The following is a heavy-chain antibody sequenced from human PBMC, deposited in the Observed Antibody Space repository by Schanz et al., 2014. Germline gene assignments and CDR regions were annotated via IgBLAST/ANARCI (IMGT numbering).Heavy chain of an antibody. D-gene: IGHD1-1*01. CDR2: VSSDGNND. Sequence: VQLLESGGGLVQPGGSLRLSCAASGFTFSTHAMHWVRQAPGKGLEWVALVSSDGNNDYYTDSVKGRFTISRDNSKNTVHLQMNSLRPEDTAVYYCARGRVLESWGQGTLVTVSS. CDR3: ARGRVLES. J-gene: IGHJ5*02. V-gene: IGHV3-30*03. CDR1: GFTFSTHA.